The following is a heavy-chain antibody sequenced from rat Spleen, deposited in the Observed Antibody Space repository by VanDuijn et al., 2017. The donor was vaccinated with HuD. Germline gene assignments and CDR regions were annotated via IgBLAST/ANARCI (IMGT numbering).Heavy chain of an antibody. Sequence: QVQLKESGPGLVQPSQTLSLTCTVSGFSLISYTVSWVRQPPGKGLDWMGVIWGNGDSNYNSALKSRLSISRDTSKSQLFLKKSSLQTNDTSIFFCARSYGGYTRHWFPYWGQGTLVTVSS. J-gene: IGHJ3*01. CDR2: IWGNGDS. D-gene: IGHD1-11*01. V-gene: IGHV2-13*01. CDR1: GFSLISYT. CDR3: ARSYGGYTRHWFPY.